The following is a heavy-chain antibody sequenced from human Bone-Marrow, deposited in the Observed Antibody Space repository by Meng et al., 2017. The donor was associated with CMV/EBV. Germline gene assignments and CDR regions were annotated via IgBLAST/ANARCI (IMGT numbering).Heavy chain of an antibody. D-gene: IGHD3-10*01. CDR1: GSSFSSSNIHY. CDR2: ISYSGNT. Sequence: SETLSLTCSVSGSSFSSSNIHYWDWIRQPPGKGLEWIGYISYSGNTKYNPSLESRVTISLDTSNNRGSLRLTSVTAADTAVYYCARQYVAGGYFYYGMDVWGQGTTVTASS. V-gene: IGHV4-61*01. CDR3: ARQYVAGGYFYYGMDV. J-gene: IGHJ6*02.